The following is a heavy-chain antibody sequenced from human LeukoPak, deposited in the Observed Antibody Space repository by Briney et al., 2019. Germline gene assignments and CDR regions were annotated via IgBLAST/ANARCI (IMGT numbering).Heavy chain of an antibody. CDR2: INHSGST. CDR1: GGSFSGYY. V-gene: IGHV4-34*01. D-gene: IGHD3-3*01. CDR3: ARAMYYDFWSGYSHTHYFDY. J-gene: IGHJ4*02. Sequence: SETLSLTCAVYGGSFSGYYWNWIRQPPGKGLGWIGEINHSGSTNYNPSLKSRVTISVDTSKNQFSLKLSSVTAADTAVYYCARAMYYDFWSGYSHTHYFDYWGQGTLVTVSS.